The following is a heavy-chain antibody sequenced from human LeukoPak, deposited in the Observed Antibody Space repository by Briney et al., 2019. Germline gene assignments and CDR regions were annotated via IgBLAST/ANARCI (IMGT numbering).Heavy chain of an antibody. CDR2: IYSGGST. CDR1: GFTVSINY. V-gene: IGHV3-53*01. Sequence: GGSLRLSCAASGFTVSINYMSWVRQAPGKGLEWVSVIYSGGSTYYAESVKGRFTISRDNSKNTLYLQMNSLRAEDTAVYYCARDAAGGGGDPLDYWGQGTLVTVSS. CDR3: ARDAAGGGGDPLDY. J-gene: IGHJ4*02. D-gene: IGHD2-21*02.